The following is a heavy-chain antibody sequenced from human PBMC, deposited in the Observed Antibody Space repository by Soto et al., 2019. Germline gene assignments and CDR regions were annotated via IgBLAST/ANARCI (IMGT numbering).Heavy chain of an antibody. J-gene: IGHJ6*02. Sequence: PWGSPRLSCAACGVTVCSYAMDGVRQEPGKGLEWVAVISYDGSNKYYADSVKGRFTISRDNSKNTLYLQMNSLRAEDTAVYYCARGRIAAAGTRGSHYYYGMDVWGQGTTVTVSS. CDR1: GVTVCSYA. CDR3: ARGRIAAAGTRGSHYYYGMDV. D-gene: IGHD6-13*01. V-gene: IGHV3-30-3*01. CDR2: ISYDGSNK.